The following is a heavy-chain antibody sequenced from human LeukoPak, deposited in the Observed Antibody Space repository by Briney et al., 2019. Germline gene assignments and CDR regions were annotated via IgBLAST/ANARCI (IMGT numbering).Heavy chain of an antibody. CDR1: GYTFTSYG. V-gene: IGHV1-18*04. D-gene: IGHD6-19*01. J-gene: IGHJ5*02. CDR2: ISAYNGNT. Sequence: AASVKVSFKASGYTFTSYGISWARQAPGQGLEWMGWISAYNGNTNYAQKLQGRVTMTTDTSTSTAYMELRSLRSDDTAVYYCAREIRSYSSGWYSWFDPWGQGTLVTVSS. CDR3: AREIRSYSSGWYSWFDP.